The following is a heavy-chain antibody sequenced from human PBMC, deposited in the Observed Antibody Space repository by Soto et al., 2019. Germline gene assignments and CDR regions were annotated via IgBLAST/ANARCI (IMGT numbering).Heavy chain of an antibody. CDR1: GYTFTSYD. Sequence: ASVKVSCKASGYTFTSYDINWVRQATGQGLEWMGWMNPNSGNTGYAQKFQGRVTMTRNTSISTAYMELSSLRSEDTAVYYCATVLRFLEWYSPVYGIDVWGQGTTVTVS. CDR3: ATVLRFLEWYSPVYGIDV. J-gene: IGHJ6*02. CDR2: MNPNSGNT. V-gene: IGHV1-8*01. D-gene: IGHD3-3*01.